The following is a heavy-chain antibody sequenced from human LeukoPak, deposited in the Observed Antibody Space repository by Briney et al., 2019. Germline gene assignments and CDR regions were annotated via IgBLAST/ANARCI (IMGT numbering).Heavy chain of an antibody. CDR2: VYYSGRT. V-gene: IGHV4-59*01. CDR3: ARGVYIAAAQYGY. CDR1: GGSISSYY. D-gene: IGHD6-13*01. Sequence: SETLSLTCTVSGGSISSYYWNWVRQPPGKGLEWIGYVYYSGRTNYNSSLKSRVTISVDTSKNQFSLKLSSVTAADTAVYYCARGVYIAAAQYGYWGQGTLVTVSS. J-gene: IGHJ4*02.